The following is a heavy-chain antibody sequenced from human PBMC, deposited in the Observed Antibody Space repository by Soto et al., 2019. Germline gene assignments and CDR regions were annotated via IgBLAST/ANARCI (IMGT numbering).Heavy chain of an antibody. CDR3: AHLTTGGFYFDY. J-gene: IGHJ4*02. CDR2: MYWDDGK. V-gene: IGHV2-5*02. Sequence: QITLKESGPTLVKPTQTLTLTCTFSGFSLRTSGVGVGWIRQPPGKALEWLALMYWDDGKRYSPSLKSRLTITKATSKNQVVLRMTNMDPVDTATYYCAHLTTGGFYFDYWGQGTLVTVSS. D-gene: IGHD4-17*01. CDR1: GFSLRTSGVG.